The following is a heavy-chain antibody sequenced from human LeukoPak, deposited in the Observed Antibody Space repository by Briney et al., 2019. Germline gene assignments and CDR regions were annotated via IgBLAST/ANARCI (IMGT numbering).Heavy chain of an antibody. Sequence: PGGSLRLSCAASGFTVSSNYMSWVRQAPGKGLEWVSVIYSGGSTYYADSVKGRFTISRDNAKNSLYLQMNSLRAEDTAVYYCTPDLRPRAVAGTLRWFDPWGQGTLVTVSS. V-gene: IGHV3-66*01. CDR1: GFTVSSNY. D-gene: IGHD6-19*01. J-gene: IGHJ5*02. CDR3: TPDLRPRAVAGTLRWFDP. CDR2: IYSGGST.